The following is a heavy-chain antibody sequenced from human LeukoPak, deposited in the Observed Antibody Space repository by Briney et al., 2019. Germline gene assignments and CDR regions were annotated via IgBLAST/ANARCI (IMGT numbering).Heavy chain of an antibody. D-gene: IGHD2-15*01. Sequence: PGGSLRLSCAASGFTFSSYSMNWVRQAPGKRLEWVSSISSSSSYIYYADSVKGRFTISRDNAKNSLYLQMNSLRAEDTAVYYCARVTEALLPFDYWGQGTLVTVSS. CDR2: ISSSSSYI. V-gene: IGHV3-21*01. J-gene: IGHJ4*02. CDR1: GFTFSSYS. CDR3: ARVTEALLPFDY.